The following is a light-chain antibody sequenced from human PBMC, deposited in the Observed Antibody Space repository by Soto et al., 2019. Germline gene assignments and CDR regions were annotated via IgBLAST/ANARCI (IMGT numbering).Light chain of an antibody. Sequence: HFVLTQPPSASGSPGQSVTISCTGTSSDVGGYNYVSWYQQHPGKAPKLMIYEVTKRPSAVPDRFSGSKSGNTASLTVSGLQAEDEADYYCSSYAGSNILFGGGTKLTVL. CDR3: SSYAGSNIL. CDR1: SSDVGGYNY. V-gene: IGLV2-8*01. J-gene: IGLJ2*01. CDR2: EVT.